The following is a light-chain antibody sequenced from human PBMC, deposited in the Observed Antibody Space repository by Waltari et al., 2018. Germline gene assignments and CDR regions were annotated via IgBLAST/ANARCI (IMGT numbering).Light chain of an antibody. V-gene: IGKV1D-12*01. CDR2: GAS. J-gene: IGKJ5*01. CDR1: QGISTG. CDR3: QQTNSLPVT. Sequence: IQMTQSPSSVSASVGDRVTITCRASQGISTGLAWYQQKPGKAPELLIYGASSLESGVPSRFSGSGSGTDFTLTISSLQPEDFATYYCQQTNSLPVTFGQGTRLEIK.